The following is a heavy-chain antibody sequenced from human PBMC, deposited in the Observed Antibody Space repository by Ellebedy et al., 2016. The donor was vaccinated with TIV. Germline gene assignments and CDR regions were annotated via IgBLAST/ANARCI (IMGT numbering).Heavy chain of an antibody. V-gene: IGHV4-34*12. D-gene: IGHD3-10*01. CDR2: IIHSGST. CDR3: ARLLITMVYGMDV. Sequence: MPGGSLTLSCAVYAGSFSGYYWRWVRQPPGKGLAWIGEIIHSGSTNYHPSLKSRVIISVDTSKTQFSLKLSSVTAAAKAVYDCARLLITMVYGMDVWGQGTTVTVSS. CDR1: AGSFSGYY. J-gene: IGHJ6*02.